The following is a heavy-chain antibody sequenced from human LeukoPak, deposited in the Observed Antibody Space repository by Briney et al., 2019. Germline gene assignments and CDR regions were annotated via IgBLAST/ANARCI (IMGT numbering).Heavy chain of an antibody. CDR1: GGTFSSYA. Sequence: ASVKVSCKASGGTFSSYAISWVRQAPGQGLEWMGIINPSGGSTSYAQKFQGRVTMTRDTSTSTVYMELSSLRSEDTAVYHCARSLYYDFWSGYLGSKRDLGYAFDIWGQGTMVTVSS. J-gene: IGHJ3*02. D-gene: IGHD3-3*01. CDR2: INPSGGST. CDR3: ARSLYYDFWSGYLGSKRDLGYAFDI. V-gene: IGHV1-46*01.